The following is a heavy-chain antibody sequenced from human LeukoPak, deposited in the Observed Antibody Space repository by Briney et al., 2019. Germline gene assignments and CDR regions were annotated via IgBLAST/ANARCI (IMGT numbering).Heavy chain of an antibody. CDR3: ARARTNIVATTGAHYGMDV. J-gene: IGHJ6*02. D-gene: IGHD5-12*01. Sequence: GESLKISCKGSGYSFTSYWIGWVRQMPGKGLEWMGIIYPGDSNTRYSPSFQGQVTISADKSISTAYLQWSSLKASDTAMYYCARARTNIVATTGAHYGMDVWGQGTTVTVSS. CDR2: IYPGDSNT. CDR1: GYSFTSYW. V-gene: IGHV5-51*01.